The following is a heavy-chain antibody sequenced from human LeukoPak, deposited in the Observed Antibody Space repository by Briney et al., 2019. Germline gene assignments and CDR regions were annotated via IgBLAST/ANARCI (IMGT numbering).Heavy chain of an antibody. J-gene: IGHJ4*02. Sequence: GGSLRPSCTASGFTSTIYGMTWVRQAPGKGLEWVATISGTGARTYYADSAKGRFTISRDSSKNTVDLQMNSLRAEDTAVYYCARSHSSDHPDLDYWGQGTLVTVSS. CDR3: ARSHSSDHPDLDY. CDR1: GFTSTIYG. V-gene: IGHV3-23*01. CDR2: ISGTGART. D-gene: IGHD3-22*01.